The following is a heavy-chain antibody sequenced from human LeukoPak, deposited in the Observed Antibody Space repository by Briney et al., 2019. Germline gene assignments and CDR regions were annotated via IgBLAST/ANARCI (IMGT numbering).Heavy chain of an antibody. V-gene: IGHV4-39*01. CDR1: GGSISSSSYY. Sequence: PSEALSLTCTVSGGSISSSSYYWGWIRQPPGKGLEWIGSIYYSGSTYYNPSLKSRVTISVDTSKNQFPLKLSSVTAADTAVYYCARLRDGYNYFDYWGQGTLVTVSS. J-gene: IGHJ4*02. CDR3: ARLRDGYNYFDY. CDR2: IYYSGST. D-gene: IGHD5-24*01.